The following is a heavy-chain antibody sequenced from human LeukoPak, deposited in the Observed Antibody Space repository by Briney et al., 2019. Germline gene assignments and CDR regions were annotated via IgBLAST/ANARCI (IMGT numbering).Heavy chain of an antibody. D-gene: IGHD3-3*01. Sequence: RASVKVSCKASGYTFTSYDINWVRQATGQGLEWMGWMNPNSGNTGYAQKFQGRVTMTRNTSISTAYMELSSLRSEDTAVYYCARGRYYDFWSGYLANYGMDVWGQGTTVTVSS. J-gene: IGHJ6*02. CDR2: MNPNSGNT. V-gene: IGHV1-8*01. CDR3: ARGRYYDFWSGYLANYGMDV. CDR1: GYTFTSYD.